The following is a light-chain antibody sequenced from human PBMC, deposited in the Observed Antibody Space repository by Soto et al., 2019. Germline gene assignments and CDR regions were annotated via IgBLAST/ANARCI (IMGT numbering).Light chain of an antibody. Sequence: DIQMTQSPSSLSASVGDRVTITCRASQGISNYLAWYQQKPGKVPKLLIYAASTLHTGVPSRFSGRGSGSDFTLTISSLQPEDVATYYCQKYNSAPQTCGQVTKVEIK. CDR3: QKYNSAPQT. V-gene: IGKV1-27*01. CDR1: QGISNY. J-gene: IGKJ1*01. CDR2: AAS.